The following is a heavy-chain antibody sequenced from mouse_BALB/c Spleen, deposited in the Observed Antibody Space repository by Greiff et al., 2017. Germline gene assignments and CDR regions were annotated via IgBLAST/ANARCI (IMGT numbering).Heavy chain of an antibody. CDR3: ARDGYDAMDY. CDR2: INPGSGGT. CDR1: GYAFTNYL. Sequence: VQLQQSGAELVRPETSVKVSCKASGYAFTNYLIEWVKQRPGQGLEWIGVINPGSGGTNYNEKFKGKATLTADKSSSTAYMQLSSLTSDDSAVYFCARDGYDAMDYWGQGTSVTVSS. D-gene: IGHD2-3*01. V-gene: IGHV1-54*01. J-gene: IGHJ4*01.